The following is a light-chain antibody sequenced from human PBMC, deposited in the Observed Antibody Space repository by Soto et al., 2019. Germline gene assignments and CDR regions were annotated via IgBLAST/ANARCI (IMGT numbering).Light chain of an antibody. CDR3: QQYNNWPRT. V-gene: IGKV3-15*01. CDR1: RTININ. J-gene: IGKJ1*01. CDR2: AAS. Sequence: EIVMTQSPAILSVSPGDRVTLSCRASRTININLAWYQQMPGQAPRVLIYAASTRATGIPARFSGSGSGTEFTLTISNLQSEDFAVYYCQQYNNWPRTFGQGTKVEIK.